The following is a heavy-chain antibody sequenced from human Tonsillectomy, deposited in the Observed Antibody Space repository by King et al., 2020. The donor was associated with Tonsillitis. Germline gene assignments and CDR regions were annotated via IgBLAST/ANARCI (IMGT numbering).Heavy chain of an antibody. V-gene: IGHV3-30*02. CDR1: GFTFSSYG. CDR2: IRYDGSNK. D-gene: IGHD3-22*01. Sequence: VQLVESGGGVVQPGGSLRLSCAASGFTFSSYGMHWVRQAPGKGLEWVAFIRYDGSNKFYADSVKGRFTISRDNSKNTLYLQMNSLRAEDTAVYYCAKNYYDSSGHCYFDYWGQGTLVTVSS. J-gene: IGHJ4*02. CDR3: AKNYYDSSGHCYFDY.